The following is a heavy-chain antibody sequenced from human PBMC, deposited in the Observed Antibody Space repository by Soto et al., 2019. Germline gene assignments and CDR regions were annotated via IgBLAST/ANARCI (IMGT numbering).Heavy chain of an antibody. J-gene: IGHJ4*02. CDR3: EXHXXGKDY. CDR1: GSYISSYY. Sequence: SETLPLTCNVSGSYISSYYWTWIRHPPGKELEWIGYIYYSGSTNYNPSLKSRVTISVDTSKNQFSLMLSSVTAADTAVYYCEXHXXGKDYWGQGTLXXVS. D-gene: IGHD2-15*01. V-gene: IGHV4-59*08. CDR2: IYYSGST.